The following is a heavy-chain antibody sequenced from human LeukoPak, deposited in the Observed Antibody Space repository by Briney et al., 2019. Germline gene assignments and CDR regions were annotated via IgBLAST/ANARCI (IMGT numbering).Heavy chain of an antibody. Sequence: SQTLSLTCTVSGGSISNGNSYWNWIRQPAGKGLEWIGRIHTSGTTNYNPSLKSRVTISLDTSKNQFSLNLNSVTAADTAVYYCAREQRWLQSLDYWGQGNLVTVSS. J-gene: IGHJ4*02. CDR1: GGSISNGNSY. CDR3: AREQRWLQSLDY. CDR2: IHTSGTT. D-gene: IGHD5-24*01. V-gene: IGHV4-61*02.